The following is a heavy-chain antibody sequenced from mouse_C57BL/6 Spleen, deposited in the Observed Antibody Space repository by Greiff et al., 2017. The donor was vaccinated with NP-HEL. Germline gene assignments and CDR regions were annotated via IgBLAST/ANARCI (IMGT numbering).Heavy chain of an antibody. Sequence: EVQLQQSGPELVKPGASVKIPCKASGYTFTDYNLDWVKQSHGKSLEWIGDINPNNGGTIYNQKFKGKATLTVDKSSSTAYMELRSLTSEDTAVYYCATQLATQMGEFSYWGQGTLVTVSA. CDR1: GYTFTDYN. J-gene: IGHJ3*01. CDR2: INPNNGGT. CDR3: ATQLATQMGEFSY. D-gene: IGHD4-1*02. V-gene: IGHV1-18*01.